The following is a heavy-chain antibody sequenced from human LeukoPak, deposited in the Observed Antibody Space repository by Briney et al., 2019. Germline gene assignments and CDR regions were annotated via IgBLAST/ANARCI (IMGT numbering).Heavy chain of an antibody. V-gene: IGHV3-30*10. D-gene: IGHD3-16*01. CDR1: GFTFSTHA. CDR3: ARESYYYDH. Sequence: TGGSLRLSCAASGFTFSTHAMHWVRQAPGKGLEWVAVVSHDGNTKYYTDSVKGRFTISRDNSKNTLYLQMNSLRAEDTAVYYCARESYYYDHWGQGTLVTVSS. CDR2: VSHDGNTK. J-gene: IGHJ4*02.